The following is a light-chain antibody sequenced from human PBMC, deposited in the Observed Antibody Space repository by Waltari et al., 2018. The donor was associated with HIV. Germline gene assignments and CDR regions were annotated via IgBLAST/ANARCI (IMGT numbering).Light chain of an antibody. Sequence: QSVLTQPPSASGTPGQRVTISCSGSSSNIGSNTVNWYQQLPGTAPKLLIYSNNQRPSGVPERFSGSNSGNTATLTISRVEGGDEATYSCQVWEINSDHPWVFGGGTKLTVL. CDR1: SSNIGSNT. CDR3: QVWEINSDHPWV. J-gene: IGLJ3*02. V-gene: IGLV1-44*01. CDR2: SNN.